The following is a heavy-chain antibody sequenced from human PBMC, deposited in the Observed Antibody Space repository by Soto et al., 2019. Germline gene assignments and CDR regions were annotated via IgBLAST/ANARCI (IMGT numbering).Heavy chain of an antibody. CDR1: GIPISSYY. D-gene: IGHD3-22*01. J-gene: IGHJ4*01. CDR3: ARLGGYYQAFDQ. Sequence: SETLSLTCSVSGIPISSYYWGWFRLPPGQGLEWVGYIYYTGTTSYNPSLKGRVTVSLDTSKKQFSLKLRSVTAADTAVYFCARLGGYYQAFDQWGQGALVTVPQ. V-gene: IGHV4-59*08. CDR2: IYYTGTT.